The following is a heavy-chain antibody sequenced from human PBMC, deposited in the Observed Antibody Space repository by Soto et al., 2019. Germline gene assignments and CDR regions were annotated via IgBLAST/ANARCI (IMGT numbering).Heavy chain of an antibody. CDR3: ARGSPRNTDFDY. D-gene: IGHD1-1*01. V-gene: IGHV3-33*01. Sequence: QVQLVESGGGVVQPGRSLRLSCAASGFTFSSYGMHWVRQAPGKGLEWVAVIWYDGSNKYYADSVKGRFTSSRDNSKNTLHLQMNSLRAKDTAVYYCARGSPRNTDFDYWGQATMVTVSS. J-gene: IGHJ4*02. CDR2: IWYDGSNK. CDR1: GFTFSSYG.